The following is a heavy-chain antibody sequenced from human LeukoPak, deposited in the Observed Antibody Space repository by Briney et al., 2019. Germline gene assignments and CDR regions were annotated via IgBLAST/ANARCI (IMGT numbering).Heavy chain of an antibody. D-gene: IGHD5-18*01. J-gene: IGHJ4*02. Sequence: SETLSLTCAVSGGSISSHYWSWLRQPPGKGLEWIGYFYHSGSTYYNPSLRSRVTISVDRSKNQVSLKLSSVTAADTAVYYCARQGYSYADDYWGQGTLVTVSS. CDR3: ARQGYSYADDY. CDR1: GGSISSHY. CDR2: FYHSGST. V-gene: IGHV4-59*08.